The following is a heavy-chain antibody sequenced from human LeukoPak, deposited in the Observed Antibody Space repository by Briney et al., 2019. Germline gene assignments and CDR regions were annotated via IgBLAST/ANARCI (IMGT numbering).Heavy chain of an antibody. CDR3: ATKGHSGFTYYFDY. CDR1: GFTFSSYA. J-gene: IGHJ4*02. Sequence: GGSLRLSCAASGFTFSSYAMSWVRQAPGKGLEWVSAISGSGGSTYYADSVKGRFTISRDNSENTLYLQMNSLRAGDTAVYYCATKGHSGFTYYFDYWGQGTLVTVSS. D-gene: IGHD5-12*01. V-gene: IGHV3-23*01. CDR2: ISGSGGST.